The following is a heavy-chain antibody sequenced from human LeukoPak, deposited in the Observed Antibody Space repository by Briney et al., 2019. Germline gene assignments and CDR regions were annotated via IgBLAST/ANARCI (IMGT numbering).Heavy chain of an antibody. CDR2: INHSGST. V-gene: IGHV4-34*01. CDR3: TRGNRGDNWNDPVIGFDI. J-gene: IGHJ3*02. D-gene: IGHD1-1*01. Sequence: PSETLSLTCSVSGGPITEYYWSWIRQPPGKGLEWIGEINHSGSTNYNPSLKRRVTISIDTSKNQFSLKLRFVTAADTAVYYCTRGNRGDNWNDPVIGFDIWGQGTMVTVSS. CDR1: GGPITEYY.